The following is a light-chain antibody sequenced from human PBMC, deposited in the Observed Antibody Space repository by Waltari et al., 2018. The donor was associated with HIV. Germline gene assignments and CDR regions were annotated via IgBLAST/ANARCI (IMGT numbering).Light chain of an antibody. CDR2: AAS. Sequence: EVVLTQSPDTLSLSPGEGAVLSCRASQSVNSNALAWYQQKPVLAPRLLILAASSRATGIPDRFSGSGAGTDFTLAISGLKPEDFATYYCQQYGSSPQTFGQGTKLEIK. V-gene: IGKV3-20*01. CDR3: QQYGSSPQT. J-gene: IGKJ2*01. CDR1: QSVNSNA.